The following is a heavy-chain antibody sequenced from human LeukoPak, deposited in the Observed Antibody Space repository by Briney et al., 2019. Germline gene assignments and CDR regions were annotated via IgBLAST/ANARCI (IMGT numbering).Heavy chain of an antibody. CDR1: GFTFSSYA. CDR3: AKETGKYQLLSMWFDP. Sequence: GGSLRLSCAASGFTFSSYAMSWVRQAPGKGLEWVSAISGSGGSTYYADSVKGRFTISRDNSKNTLYLQMNSLRAEGTAVYYCAKETGKYQLLSMWFDPWGQGTLVTVSS. V-gene: IGHV3-23*01. CDR2: ISGSGGST. J-gene: IGHJ5*02. D-gene: IGHD2-2*01.